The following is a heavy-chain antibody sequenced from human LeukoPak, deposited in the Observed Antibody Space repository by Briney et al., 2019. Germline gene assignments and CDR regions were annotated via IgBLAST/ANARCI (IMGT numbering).Heavy chain of an antibody. V-gene: IGHV4-34*01. J-gene: IGHJ3*02. CDR3: AREADSPKGFHAVDI. D-gene: IGHD3-22*01. CDR1: GGSFSGYY. CDR2: MNHSGST. Sequence: SGTLSLTCAVYGGSFSGYYWSWIRQSPGKGLEWIGEMNHSGSTNYNPSLKSRVTISVDTSKNQFSLKLTSVTAADTAVYYCAREADSPKGFHAVDIWGQGTMVSVSS.